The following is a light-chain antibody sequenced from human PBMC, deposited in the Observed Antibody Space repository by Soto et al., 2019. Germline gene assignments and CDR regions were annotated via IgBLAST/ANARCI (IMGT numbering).Light chain of an antibody. V-gene: IGLV2-14*03. CDR2: DVT. CDR3: SSYTSSSTYV. Sequence: QSVLTQPASVSGSPGQSITISCIGTSSDVGGYNYVSWYQQHPGKAPKLMIYDVTNRPSGVSNRFSGYKSGNTASLTISGLQAEDEADYYCSSYTSSSTYVFGTGTKVTVL. CDR1: SSDVGGYNY. J-gene: IGLJ1*01.